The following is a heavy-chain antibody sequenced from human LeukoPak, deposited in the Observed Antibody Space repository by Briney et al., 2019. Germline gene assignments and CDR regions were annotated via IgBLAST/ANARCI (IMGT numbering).Heavy chain of an antibody. D-gene: IGHD2-15*01. Sequence: ASVKVSCKASGGTFSSYAISWVRQAPGQGLEWMGGIIPIFGTANYAQKFQGRVTITADESTSTAYMELSSLRSEDTAVYYCAREPHCSGGSCYSLDTAMVYWGQGTLVTVSS. CDR1: GGTFSSYA. V-gene: IGHV1-69*13. CDR2: IIPIFGTA. J-gene: IGHJ4*02. CDR3: AREPHCSGGSCYSLDTAMVY.